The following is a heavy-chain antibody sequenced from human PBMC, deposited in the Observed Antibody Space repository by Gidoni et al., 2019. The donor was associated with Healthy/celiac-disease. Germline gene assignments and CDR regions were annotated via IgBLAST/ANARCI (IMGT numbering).Heavy chain of an antibody. D-gene: IGHD6-19*01. Sequence: EVQLVESGGGLVKPGGSLRPPCADSGSPFSNAWLGWVRQAPGKGLEWVGRIKSKTDGGTTDYAAPVKGRFTISRDDSKNTLYLQMNSLKTEDTAVYYCTTDKSGWYRDYWGQGTLVTVSS. CDR3: TTDKSGWYRDY. CDR2: IKSKTDGGTT. J-gene: IGHJ4*02. V-gene: IGHV3-15*01. CDR1: GSPFSNAW.